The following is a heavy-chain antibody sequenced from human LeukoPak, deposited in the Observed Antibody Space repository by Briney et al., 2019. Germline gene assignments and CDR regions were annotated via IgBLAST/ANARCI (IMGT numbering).Heavy chain of an antibody. Sequence: PSETLSLTCTVSGDSISSSTYYWGWIRQPPGKGLEWIGEINHSGSTNYNPSLKSRVTISVDTSKNQFSLKLSSVTAADTAVYYCASGYGSGSWVLENWGQGTLVTVSS. D-gene: IGHD3-10*01. CDR1: GDSISSSTYY. V-gene: IGHV4-39*07. CDR2: INHSGST. CDR3: ASGYGSGSWVLEN. J-gene: IGHJ4*02.